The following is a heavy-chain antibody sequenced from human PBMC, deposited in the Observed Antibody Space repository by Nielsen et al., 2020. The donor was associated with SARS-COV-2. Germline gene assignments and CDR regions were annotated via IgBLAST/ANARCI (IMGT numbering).Heavy chain of an antibody. J-gene: IGHJ5*02. CDR3: ARGVEMSIAAAGRGVNWFDP. Sequence: SETLSLTYAISGDSVSSNSAAWNWIRQSPSRGLEWLGRTYYRSKWYNDCAVSVKSRITINPDTSKNQFSLQLNSVTPEDTAVYYCARGVEMSIAAAGRGVNWFDPWGQGTLVTVSS. D-gene: IGHD6-13*01. V-gene: IGHV6-1*01. CDR2: TYYRSKWYN. CDR1: GDSVSSNSAA.